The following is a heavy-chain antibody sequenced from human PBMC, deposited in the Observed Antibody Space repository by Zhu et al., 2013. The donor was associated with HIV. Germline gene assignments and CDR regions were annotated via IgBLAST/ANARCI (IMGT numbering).Heavy chain of an antibody. CDR3: GRHHNSGYYSYFDY. CDR1: GYIFSTHG. Sequence: QVQLVQSGAEVKKPGDSVKVSCTTSGYIFSTHGITWARQAPGQGLEWMGGIIPIFGTANYAQKSQGRVTITADESTSTAYMELSSLRSEDTAVYYCGRHHNSGYYSYFDYWGQGTLVTVSS. D-gene: IGHD3-22*01. CDR2: IIPIFGTA. J-gene: IGHJ4*02. V-gene: IGHV1-69*13.